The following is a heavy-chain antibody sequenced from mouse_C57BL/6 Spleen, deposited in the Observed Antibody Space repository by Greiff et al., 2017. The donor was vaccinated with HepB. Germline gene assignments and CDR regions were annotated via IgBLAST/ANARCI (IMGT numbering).Heavy chain of an antibody. J-gene: IGHJ2*01. CDR1: GYSFTGYY. V-gene: IGHV1-42*01. CDR3: ARDRDFDY. CDR2: INPSTGGT. Sequence: DVQLQESGPELVKPGASVKISCKASGYSFTGYYMNWVKQSPEKSLEWIGEINPSTGGTTYNQKFKAKATLTVDKSSSTAYMQLKSLTSEDSAVYYCARDRDFDYWGQGTTLTVSS.